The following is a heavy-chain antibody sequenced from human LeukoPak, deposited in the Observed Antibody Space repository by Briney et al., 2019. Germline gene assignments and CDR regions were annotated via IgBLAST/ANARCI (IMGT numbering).Heavy chain of an antibody. Sequence: GGSLRLSCAASGFTFSSYWMSWVRQAPGKGLEWVANIKQDGSEKYYVDSVKGRFTISRDNSKNTLYLQMNSLRAEDTAVYYCARDSVLLWFGELGFWGQGTLVTVSS. CDR2: IKQDGSEK. J-gene: IGHJ4*02. CDR3: ARDSVLLWFGELGF. V-gene: IGHV3-7*01. D-gene: IGHD3-10*01. CDR1: GFTFSSYW.